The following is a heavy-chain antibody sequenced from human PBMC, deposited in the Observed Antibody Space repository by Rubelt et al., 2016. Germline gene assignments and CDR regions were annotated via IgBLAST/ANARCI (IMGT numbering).Heavy chain of an antibody. CDR1: GGSISSYY. CDR3: ARGGLYDYPWF. CDR2: IHYRGAT. D-gene: IGHD3-16*01. Sequence: SVSGGSISSYYWSWIRQPPGRGPEWIGYIHYRGATNYNPSLKSRVVMSVDTSRDQFSLNLTSLSAADSATYFCARGGLYDYPWFWGQGIQVTVSS. J-gene: IGHJ4*02. V-gene: IGHV4-59*08.